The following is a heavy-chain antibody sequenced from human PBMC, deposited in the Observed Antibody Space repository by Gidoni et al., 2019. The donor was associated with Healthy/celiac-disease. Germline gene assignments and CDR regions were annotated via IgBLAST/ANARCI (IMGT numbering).Heavy chain of an antibody. D-gene: IGHD6-13*01. V-gene: IGHV3-49*05. J-gene: IGHJ4*02. CDR2: IRSKAYGGTT. CDR3: TRDASAPGIAAAGDFDY. CDR1: GFPFGDYA. Sequence: EVQLVESGGGLVKPGRSLRLSCTASGFPFGDYAMSWFRQPPGKGLEWVGFIRSKAYGGTTEYAASVKGRFTISRDDSKSIAYLQMNSLKTEDTAVYYCTRDASAPGIAAAGDFDYWGQGTLVTVSS.